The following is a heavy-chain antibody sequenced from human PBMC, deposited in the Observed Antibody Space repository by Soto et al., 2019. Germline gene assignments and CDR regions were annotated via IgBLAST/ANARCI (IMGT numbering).Heavy chain of an antibody. J-gene: IGHJ6*02. CDR3: ARDRGFRQQLVLSLGHYYVMDV. CDR1: GYSISSGYY. Sequence: SETLSLTCAVSGYSISSGYYWGWIRQPPGKGLEWIGSIYHSGSTYYNPSLKSRVTISVDTSKNQFSLKLSSVTAADTAVYYCARDRGFRQQLVLSLGHYYVMDVWGQGTTVTVSS. V-gene: IGHV4-38-2*02. CDR2: IYHSGST. D-gene: IGHD6-13*01.